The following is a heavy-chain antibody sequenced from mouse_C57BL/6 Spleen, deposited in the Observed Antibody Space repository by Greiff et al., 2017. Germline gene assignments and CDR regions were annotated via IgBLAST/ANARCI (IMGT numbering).Heavy chain of an antibody. D-gene: IGHD2-4*01. CDR3: AREGDDDGGFAY. Sequence: EVKLVESGGGLVKPGGSLKLSCAASGFTFSSYAMSWVRQTPEKRLEWVATISDGGSYTYYPDNVKGRFTISRDNAKNNRYLQMSHLKSEDTAMDYCAREGDDDGGFAYWGQGTLVTVSA. V-gene: IGHV5-4*01. CDR2: ISDGGSYT. CDR1: GFTFSSYA. J-gene: IGHJ3*01.